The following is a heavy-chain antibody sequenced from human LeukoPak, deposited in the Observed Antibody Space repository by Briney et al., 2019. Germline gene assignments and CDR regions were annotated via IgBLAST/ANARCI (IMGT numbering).Heavy chain of an antibody. V-gene: IGHV3-23*01. J-gene: IGHJ4*02. CDR3: ARGRNTGRQFYFDY. CDR1: GFTFSSSG. CDR2: ITGSGGST. Sequence: GGSLRLSCTASGFTFSSSGMGWFRQAPGKGLEGFAPITGSGGSTSYTDSVKGRFTISRDNSKNTLYLQMNSLRAEDTAVYYCARGRNTGRQFYFDYWGQGTLVTVAS. D-gene: IGHD5-18*01.